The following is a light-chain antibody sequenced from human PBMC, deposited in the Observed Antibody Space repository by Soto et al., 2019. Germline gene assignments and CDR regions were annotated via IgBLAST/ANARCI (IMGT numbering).Light chain of an antibody. CDR2: GAS. CDR1: QSVSGSY. CDR3: RRYGNSQWT. Sequence: IVLTQSPGTLSLSPGERATLSCRASQSVSGSYLAWYQQKPGQAPRLLIYGASSRATGIPDRFSGSGSGTDFTLTISRLEPEDFAVYYCRRYGNSQWTFGQGTKVDI. V-gene: IGKV3-20*01. J-gene: IGKJ1*01.